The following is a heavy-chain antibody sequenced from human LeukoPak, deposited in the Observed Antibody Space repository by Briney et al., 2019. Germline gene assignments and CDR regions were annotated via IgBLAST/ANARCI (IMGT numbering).Heavy chain of an antibody. J-gene: IGHJ4*02. Sequence: SETLSLTCTVPGGSISSYYWSWIRQPPGKGLEWIGYIYYSGSTNYNPLKSRVTISVDTSKNQFSLKLSSVTAADTAVYYCARVNDFWSGYYTERGGFDYWGQGTLVTVSS. V-gene: IGHV4-59*01. CDR1: GGSISSYY. CDR3: ARVNDFWSGYYTERGGFDY. CDR2: IYYSGST. D-gene: IGHD3-3*01.